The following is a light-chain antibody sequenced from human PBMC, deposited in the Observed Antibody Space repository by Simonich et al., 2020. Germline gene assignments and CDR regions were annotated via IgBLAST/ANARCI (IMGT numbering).Light chain of an antibody. CDR3: CSYAGSYTFVV. CDR1: SSDVGRYTY. Sequence: QSALTQPRSVSGSPGQSVTISCTGTSSDVGRYTYVSWYQQHPGKAPKLMIYDASKLPSGVPDRFSGSKSGNTASLTISGLQAEDEADYYCCSYAGSYTFVVFGGGTKLTVL. J-gene: IGLJ2*01. V-gene: IGLV2-11*01. CDR2: DAS.